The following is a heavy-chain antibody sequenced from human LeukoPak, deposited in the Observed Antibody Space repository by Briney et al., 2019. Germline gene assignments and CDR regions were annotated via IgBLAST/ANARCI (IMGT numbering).Heavy chain of an antibody. D-gene: IGHD2-15*01. CDR2: IIPIFGTA. CDR3: ARDRQPTLGYCSGGSCYSPYYFDY. Sequence: SVKVSCKASGGTFSSYAISWVRQAPGQGLEWMGGIIPIFGTANYAQKFQGRGTITADQSTRTAYMELSSLRSEDTAVYYCARDRQPTLGYCSGGSCYSPYYFDYWGQGTLVTVSS. V-gene: IGHV1-69*13. CDR1: GGTFSSYA. J-gene: IGHJ4*02.